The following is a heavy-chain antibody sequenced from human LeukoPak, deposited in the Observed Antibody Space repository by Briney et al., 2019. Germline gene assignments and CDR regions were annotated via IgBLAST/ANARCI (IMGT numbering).Heavy chain of an antibody. J-gene: IGHJ4*02. CDR3: ARGRYGWLPFDY. CDR2: IYYSGST. D-gene: IGHD3-16*01. Sequence: SETLSLTCTVSGGSISSYYWSWLRQPPGKGLEWIGYIYYSGSTNYNSSLKSRVTISVDTSKNQFTLKLSSVAAADTAVYYCARGRYGWLPFDYWGQGTLVTVAS. CDR1: GGSISSYY. V-gene: IGHV4-59*01.